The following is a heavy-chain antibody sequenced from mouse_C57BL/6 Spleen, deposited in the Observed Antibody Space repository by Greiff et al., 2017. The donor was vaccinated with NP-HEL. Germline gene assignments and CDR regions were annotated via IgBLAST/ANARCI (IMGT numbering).Heavy chain of an antibody. V-gene: IGHV5-17*01. D-gene: IGHD1-1*01. CDR1: GFTFSDYG. CDR3: ARGNYGSSYEDYYAMDY. CDR2: ISSGSSTI. J-gene: IGHJ4*01. Sequence: EVQGVESGGGLVKPGGSLKLSCAASGFTFSDYGMHWVRQAPEKGLEWVAYISSGSSTIYYADTVKGRFTISRDNAKNTLFLQMTSLRSEDTAMYYCARGNYGSSYEDYYAMDYWGQGTSVTVSS.